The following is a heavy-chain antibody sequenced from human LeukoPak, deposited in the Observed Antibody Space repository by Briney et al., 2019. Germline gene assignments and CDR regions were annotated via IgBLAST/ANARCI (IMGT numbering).Heavy chain of an antibody. CDR3: ATSMVRGVYADAAFDI. D-gene: IGHD3-10*01. CDR1: GGSISSYY. J-gene: IGHJ3*02. Sequence: SETLSLTCTGSGGSISSYYWSWIRQPAGKGLEWIGRIYTSGSTNYNPSLKSRVTMSVDTSKNQFSLKLSSVTAADTAVYYCATSMVRGVYADAAFDIWGQGTMVTVSS. V-gene: IGHV4-4*07. CDR2: IYTSGST.